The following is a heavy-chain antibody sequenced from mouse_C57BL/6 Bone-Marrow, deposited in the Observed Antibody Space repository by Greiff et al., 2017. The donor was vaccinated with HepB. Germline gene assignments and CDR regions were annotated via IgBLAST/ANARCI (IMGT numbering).Heavy chain of an antibody. CDR1: GYAFTNYL. J-gene: IGHJ3*01. D-gene: IGHD2-3*01. V-gene: IGHV1-54*01. CDR2: INPGSGGT. CDR3: ARHDGYYAWFAY. Sequence: VQLKQSGAELVRPGTSVKVSCKASGYAFTNYLIEWVKQRPGQGLEWIGVINPGSGGTNYNEKFKGKATLTADKSSSTAYMQLSSLTSEDSAVYFCARHDGYYAWFAYWGQGTLVTVSA.